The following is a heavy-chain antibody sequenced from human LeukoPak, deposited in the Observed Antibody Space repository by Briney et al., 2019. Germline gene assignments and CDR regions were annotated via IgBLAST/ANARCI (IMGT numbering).Heavy chain of an antibody. CDR3: ARQLGFDY. Sequence: GGSLRLSCAASGFTFSSYAMNWVRQAPGKGLEWVSAITGSGGTTYYADSVKGRFTISRDNSKNTLYLQMNSLRAEDTAMYYCARQLGFDYWGQGTLVTVSS. V-gene: IGHV3-23*01. J-gene: IGHJ4*02. CDR1: GFTFSSYA. CDR2: ITGSGGTT. D-gene: IGHD6-13*01.